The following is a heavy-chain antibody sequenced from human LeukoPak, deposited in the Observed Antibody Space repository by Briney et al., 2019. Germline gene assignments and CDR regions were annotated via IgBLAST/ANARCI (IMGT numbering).Heavy chain of an antibody. J-gene: IGHJ6*02. Sequence: SQTLSLTCTVSGGSISSGDYYWSWIRQPPGKGLEWIGYIYYSGSTYYNPSLKSRVTISVDTSKNQFSLKLSSVTAADTAVYYCARAPLYCSSTSYHQSTYYYYYGMDVWGQGTTVTVSS. CDR1: GGSISSGDYY. D-gene: IGHD2-2*01. CDR3: ARAPLYCSSTSYHQSTYYYYYGMDV. CDR2: IYYSGST. V-gene: IGHV4-30-4*01.